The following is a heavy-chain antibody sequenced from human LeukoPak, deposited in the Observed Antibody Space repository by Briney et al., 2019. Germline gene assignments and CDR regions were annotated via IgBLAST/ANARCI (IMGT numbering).Heavy chain of an antibody. CDR2: IYRGGNT. CDR1: GFTVSSNY. V-gene: IGHV3-66*01. Sequence: GGSLRLSCAASGFTVSSNYMSWVRQAPGKGLECVSVIYRGGNTYYADSVKGRFTISRDNSKNTLYLQMNSLRAEDTAVYYCARKTDSGGQGDYWGPGTLVTVSS. D-gene: IGHD3-22*01. J-gene: IGHJ4*02. CDR3: ARKTDSGGQGDY.